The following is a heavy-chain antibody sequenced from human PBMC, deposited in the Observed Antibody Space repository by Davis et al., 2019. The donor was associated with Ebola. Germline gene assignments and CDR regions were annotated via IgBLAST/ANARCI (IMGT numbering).Heavy chain of an antibody. J-gene: IGHJ4*02. CDR2: ISGFNTNT. V-gene: IGHV1-18*04. Sequence: ASVKVSCKSSAYSFTTYRLVWVRQAPGLGLEWMGWISGFNTNTNFAQKFQGRVTVSKDTSTNTAYMDLRSLTSDDTAIYYCARAPNYDVLTGTSSYYFDYWGQGTLVTVSS. CDR3: ARAPNYDVLTGTSSYYFDY. CDR1: AYSFTTYR. D-gene: IGHD3-9*01.